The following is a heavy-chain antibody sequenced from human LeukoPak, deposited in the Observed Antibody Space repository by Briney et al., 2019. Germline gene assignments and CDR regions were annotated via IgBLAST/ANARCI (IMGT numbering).Heavy chain of an antibody. CDR2: INPNSGGT. V-gene: IGHV1-2*02. CDR3: ARTEYHKYDFWSGYSLAYFDY. J-gene: IGHJ4*02. CDR1: GYTFTGYY. Sequence: ASVKVSCKASGYTFTGYYMHWVRQAPGQGLEWMGWINPNSGGTNYAQKFQGRVTMTRDTSISTAYMELSRLRSDDTAVYYCARTEYHKYDFWSGYSLAYFDYWGQGTLVTVSS. D-gene: IGHD3-3*01.